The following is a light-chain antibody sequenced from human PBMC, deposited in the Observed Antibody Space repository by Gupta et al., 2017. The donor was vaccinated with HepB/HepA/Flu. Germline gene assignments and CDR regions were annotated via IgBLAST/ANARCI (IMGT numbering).Light chain of an antibody. CDR3: QSFDTSLSSVV. V-gene: IGLV1-40*01. CDR1: SSNIGAHYD. CDR2: DNN. Sequence: QSGLTQPPSVSGAPGQRVTISCTGRSSNIGAHYDVHWYQQLPKTAPKLLIYDNNRRPSGVPDRFSGSTSGTSASLAITGLQTEDAADYYCQSFDTSLSSVVFGGGTKLTVL. J-gene: IGLJ2*01.